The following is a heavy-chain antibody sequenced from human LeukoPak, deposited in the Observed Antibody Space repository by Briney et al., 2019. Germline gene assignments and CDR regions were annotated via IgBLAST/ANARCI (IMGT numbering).Heavy chain of an antibody. J-gene: IGHJ3*02. D-gene: IGHD6-19*01. CDR1: GFTFSSYA. CDR3: ARVATPSGAFDI. V-gene: IGHV3-30-3*01. Sequence: GRSLRLSCAASGFTFSSYAMHWVRQAPGKGLEWVAVISYDGSNKYYADSVKGRFTISRDNSKNTLYLQMNSLRAEDTAVYYCARVATPSGAFDIWGQGTMVTVSS. CDR2: ISYDGSNK.